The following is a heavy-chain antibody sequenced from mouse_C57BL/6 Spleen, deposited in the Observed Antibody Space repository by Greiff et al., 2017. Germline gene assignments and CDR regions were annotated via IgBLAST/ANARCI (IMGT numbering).Heavy chain of an antibody. CDR1: GYTFTSYW. V-gene: IGHV1-64*01. D-gene: IGHD2-4*01. Sequence: QVQLKQSGAELVKPGASVKLSCKASGYTFTSYWMHWVKQRPGQGLEWIGMIHPNSGSTNYNEKFKSKATLTVDKSSSTAYMQLSSLTSEDSAVYYCARFDYGFDYWGQGTTLTVSS. CDR2: IHPNSGST. CDR3: ARFDYGFDY. J-gene: IGHJ2*01.